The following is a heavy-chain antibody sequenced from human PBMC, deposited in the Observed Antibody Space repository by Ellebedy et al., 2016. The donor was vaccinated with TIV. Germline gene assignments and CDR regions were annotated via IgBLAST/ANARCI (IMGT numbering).Heavy chain of an antibody. D-gene: IGHD5-18*01. V-gene: IGHV3-23*01. Sequence: GESLKISCAASGFTFNSYVMSWVRQAPGKGLEWVSAISGSAGSTYYADSVKGRFTISRDNSKNTLFLQMNSLRAEDTAVYYCARRGYKDGTLDYWGQGTLVTVSS. CDR2: ISGSAGST. CDR1: GFTFNSYV. CDR3: ARRGYKDGTLDY. J-gene: IGHJ4*02.